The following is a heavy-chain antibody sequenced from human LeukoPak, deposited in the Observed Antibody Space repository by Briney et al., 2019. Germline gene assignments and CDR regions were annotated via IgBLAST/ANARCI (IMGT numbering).Heavy chain of an antibody. D-gene: IGHD5-18*01. CDR1: GFTFSSYA. CDR2: VSGSDGST. CDR3: AKGHRGLRPLDY. V-gene: IGHV3-23*01. Sequence: GGSLRLSCAASGFTFSSYAMSWVRQAPGKGLEWVSAVSGSDGSTYYADSVKGRFTISRDNSKNTLYLQMNSLRAEDTAVYYCAKGHRGLRPLDYWGQGTLVTVSS. J-gene: IGHJ4*02.